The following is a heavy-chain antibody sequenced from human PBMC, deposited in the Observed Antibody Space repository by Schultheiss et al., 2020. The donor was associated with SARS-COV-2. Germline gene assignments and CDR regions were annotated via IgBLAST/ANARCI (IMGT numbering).Heavy chain of an antibody. CDR1: GFTITNYW. D-gene: IGHD5-12*01. V-gene: IGHV3-7*01. J-gene: IGHJ6*02. CDR3: ARTGGSPPYYYYYGMDV. Sequence: GGSLRLSCAAVGFTITNYWMTWVRQAPGMGLEWVANIKQDGSETYYVDSVKGRFTISRDNSKNTLYLQMNSLRAEDTAVYYCARTGGSPPYYYYYGMDVWGQGTTVTVSS. CDR2: IKQDGSET.